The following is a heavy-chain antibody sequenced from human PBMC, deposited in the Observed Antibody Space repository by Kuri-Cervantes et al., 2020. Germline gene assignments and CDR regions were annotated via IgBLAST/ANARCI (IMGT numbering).Heavy chain of an antibody. J-gene: IGHJ6*02. V-gene: IGHV3-21*01. CDR1: GFTFSSYS. D-gene: IGHD3-22*01. Sequence: GGSLRLSCAASGFTFSSYSMNWVRQAPGKGLEWVSSISSSSSYIYYADSVKGRFTISRDNAKNPLYLQMNSLRAEDTAVYYCARDRTLYDSSGYYYPRGYGMDVWGQGTTVTVSS. CDR3: ARDRTLYDSSGYYYPRGYGMDV. CDR2: ISSSSSYI.